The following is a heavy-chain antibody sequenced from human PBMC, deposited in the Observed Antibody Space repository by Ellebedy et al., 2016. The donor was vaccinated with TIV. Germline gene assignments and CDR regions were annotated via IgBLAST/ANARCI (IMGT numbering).Heavy chain of an antibody. V-gene: IGHV3-23*01. J-gene: IGHJ4*02. D-gene: IGHD6-6*01. CDR3: AKGSVAARAGRLLDS. CDR2: FSGSGGFT. CDR1: GFTFGSYA. Sequence: PGGSLRLSCAASGFTFGSYAMNWVRQAPGKGLEWVSGFSGSGGFTYYADSVKGRFTISRDNSKNTLYLQMNSLRAEDTAVYYCAKGSVAARAGRLLDSWGQGTLVTVSS.